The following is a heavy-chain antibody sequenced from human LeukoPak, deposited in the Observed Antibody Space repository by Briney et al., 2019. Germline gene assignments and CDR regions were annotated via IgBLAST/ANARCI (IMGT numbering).Heavy chain of an antibody. J-gene: IGHJ6*03. V-gene: IGHV3-21*01. Sequence: GGSLRLSCAASGFTFSSYSMNWVRQAPGKGLQWVSSINETSDSTYYAGSVKGRCTISRDNAKNSLFLQINSLRAEDTAVYYCARCPYHYYMDVWGKGTAVTVSS. CDR3: ARCPYHYYMDV. CDR1: GFTFSSYS. CDR2: INETSDST.